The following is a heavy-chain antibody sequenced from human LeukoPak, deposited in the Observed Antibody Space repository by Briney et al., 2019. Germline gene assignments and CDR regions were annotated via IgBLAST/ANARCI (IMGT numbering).Heavy chain of an antibody. V-gene: IGHV4-61*01. CDR1: GGSLSSGSYY. J-gene: IGHJ4*02. Sequence: SETLSLTCTVSGGSLSSGSYYWGWIRQPPGRGLEWIGYIYYSGSTNYNPSLKSRVTISVDTSKNQFSLKLSSVTAADTAVYYCARDRVVVVPAAMRRGYYFDYWGQGTLVTVSS. CDR3: ARDRVVVVPAAMRRGYYFDY. CDR2: IYYSGST. D-gene: IGHD2-2*01.